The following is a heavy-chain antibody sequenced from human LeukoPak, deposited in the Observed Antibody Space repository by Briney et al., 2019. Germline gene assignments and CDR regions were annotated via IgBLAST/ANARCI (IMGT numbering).Heavy chain of an antibody. CDR2: MNPNSGNT. D-gene: IGHD6-13*01. Sequence: ASVKVSCKASGYTFTSYDINWVRQATGQGLEWMGWMNPNSGNTGYAQKFQGRVTVTRSTSISTAYMELSSLRSEDTAVYYCARGRWYSSSLDYWGQGTLVTVSS. CDR1: GYTFTSYD. J-gene: IGHJ4*02. CDR3: ARGRWYSSSLDY. V-gene: IGHV1-8*01.